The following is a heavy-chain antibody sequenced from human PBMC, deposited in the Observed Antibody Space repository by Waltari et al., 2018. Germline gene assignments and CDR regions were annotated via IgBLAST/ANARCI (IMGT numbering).Heavy chain of an antibody. Sequence: QVQLQESGPGLVKPSETLSLTCAVSGYSISSGYYWGWIRQPPGKGLEWIGSIYHSGSTYYNPSLKSRVTISVDTSKNQFSLKLSSVTAADTAVYYCASDYSYMDVWGKGTTVTVSS. CDR1: GYSISSGYY. J-gene: IGHJ6*03. CDR2: IYHSGST. CDR3: ASDYSYMDV. V-gene: IGHV4-38-2*01.